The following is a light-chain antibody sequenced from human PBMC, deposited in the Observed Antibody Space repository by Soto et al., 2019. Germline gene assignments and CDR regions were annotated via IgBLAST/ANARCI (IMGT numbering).Light chain of an antibody. J-gene: IGLJ2*01. CDR3: SSYTSSSTEV. Sequence: QSALTQPPSVSGSRGQSVTISCTGTCSDVGSYNRVSWYQQPPGTAPKLMIYEVSNRPSGVPDRFSGSKSGNTASLTISGLQAEDEADYYCSSYTSSSTEVFGGGTKLTVL. CDR1: CSDVGSYNR. V-gene: IGLV2-18*02. CDR2: EVS.